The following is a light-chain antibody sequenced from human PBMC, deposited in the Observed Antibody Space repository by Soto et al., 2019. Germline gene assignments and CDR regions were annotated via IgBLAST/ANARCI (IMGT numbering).Light chain of an antibody. Sequence: QSALTQPPSASGSPGQSVTISCTGTSSDVGGYNYVSWHQQHPGKAPKLMIYEVSKRPSGVPDRFSGSKSGNTASLTVSGLQAEDEADYYCSSYAGSNNLVVFGTGTKLTVL. J-gene: IGLJ1*01. CDR2: EVS. V-gene: IGLV2-8*01. CDR3: SSYAGSNNLVV. CDR1: SSDVGGYNY.